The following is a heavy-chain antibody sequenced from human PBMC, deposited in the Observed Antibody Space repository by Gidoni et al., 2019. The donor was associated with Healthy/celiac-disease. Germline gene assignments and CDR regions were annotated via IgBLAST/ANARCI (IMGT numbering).Heavy chain of an antibody. CDR2: IYHSGST. V-gene: IGHV4-38-2*01. CDR1: GYSISSVSY. D-gene: IGHD3-10*01. J-gene: IGHJ6*03. Sequence: QVQLQESGPGLVKPSETLSLPYHVPGYSISSVSYWGWIRQPPGKGLEWIGSIYHSGSTYYNPSLKSRVTISVDTSKNQFSLKLSSVTAADTAVYYCASGYPPYGSGSYSNYYYYMDVWGKGTTVTVSS. CDR3: ASGYPPYGSGSYSNYYYYMDV.